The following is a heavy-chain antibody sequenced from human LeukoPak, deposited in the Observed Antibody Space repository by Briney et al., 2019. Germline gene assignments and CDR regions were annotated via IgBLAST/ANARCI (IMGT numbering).Heavy chain of an antibody. CDR1: GFIFGSYA. Sequence: GGSLRLSCAASGFIFGSYAMSWVRQAPGKGLEWVSGIRGSGGGAHYADSVKGRFTISRDNSKNTLYLQINSLRAEDTAVYYCAKQYGDSLHIPFDYWGQGTLVTISS. J-gene: IGHJ4*02. D-gene: IGHD4-17*01. CDR2: IRGSGGGA. V-gene: IGHV3-23*01. CDR3: AKQYGDSLHIPFDY.